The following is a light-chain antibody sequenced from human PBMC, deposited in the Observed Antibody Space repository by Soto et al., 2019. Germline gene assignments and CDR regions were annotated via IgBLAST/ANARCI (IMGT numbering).Light chain of an antibody. CDR2: SVS. Sequence: EILMTQSPGTLSLSPGERATLSCRASQSVSNDYVAWVQQKPGQTPRLLIYSVSSRATGIPDRFSGSGSGTDFTLTISRLEPEDFALYYCQQYGRSQTFGQGTKVDIK. CDR1: QSVSNDY. V-gene: IGKV3-20*01. J-gene: IGKJ1*01. CDR3: QQYGRSQT.